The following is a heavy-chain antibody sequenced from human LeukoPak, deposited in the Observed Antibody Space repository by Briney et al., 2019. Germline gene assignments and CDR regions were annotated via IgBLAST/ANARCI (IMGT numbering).Heavy chain of an antibody. J-gene: IGHJ6*03. Sequence: PGGSLRLSCAASGFTFSSYAMSWVRQAPGEGLEWVSAISGSGGSTYYADSVKGRFTISRDNSKNTLYLQMNSLRAEDTAVYYCAKDIVVVPAAGDYMDVWGKGTTVTVSS. CDR2: ISGSGGST. D-gene: IGHD2-2*01. CDR3: AKDIVVVPAAGDYMDV. V-gene: IGHV3-23*01. CDR1: GFTFSSYA.